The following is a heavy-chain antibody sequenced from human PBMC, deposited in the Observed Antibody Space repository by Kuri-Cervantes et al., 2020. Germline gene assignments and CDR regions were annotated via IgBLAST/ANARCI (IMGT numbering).Heavy chain of an antibody. D-gene: IGHD2-2*01. CDR1: GFTFSSYW. Sequence: ETLSLTCAASGFTFSSYWMSWVRQAPGKGLEWVANIKQDGSEKNYVDSAKGRFTSSRDNAKNSLYLQMNSLRAEDTAVYYCAREGGYCSGTSCYFWFDPWGQGTLVTVSS. J-gene: IGHJ5*02. CDR2: IKQDGSEK. V-gene: IGHV3-7*01. CDR3: AREGGYCSGTSCYFWFDP.